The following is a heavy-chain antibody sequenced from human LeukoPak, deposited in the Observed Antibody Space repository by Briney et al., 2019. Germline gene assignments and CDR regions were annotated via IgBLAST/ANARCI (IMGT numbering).Heavy chain of an antibody. J-gene: IGHJ4*02. CDR3: ARDGRSEGDY. CDR1: GGSISSGGYY. D-gene: IGHD3-3*01. Sequence: PSETLSLTCTVSGGSISSGGYYWRWIRQHPGKGLEWIGYIYYSGSTYYNPSLKSRVTISVDTSKSQFSLKLSSVTAADTAVYYCARDGRSEGDYWGQGTLVTVSS. CDR2: IYYSGST. V-gene: IGHV4-31*03.